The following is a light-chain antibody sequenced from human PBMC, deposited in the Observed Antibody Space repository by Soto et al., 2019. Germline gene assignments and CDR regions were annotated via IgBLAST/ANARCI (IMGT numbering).Light chain of an antibody. CDR2: WAS. J-gene: IGKJ1*01. V-gene: IGKV4-1*01. Sequence: DIVMTQSPDSLAVSLGERATINCKSSQSVLHRSNNKNYLAWYQQKPGQPPKLLIYWASTRESGVPDRFSGSGSGTDFTLSISSLQAEDLAVYYCQQYYSTLWTFGQGTKVEIK. CDR1: QSVLHRSNNKNY. CDR3: QQYYSTLWT.